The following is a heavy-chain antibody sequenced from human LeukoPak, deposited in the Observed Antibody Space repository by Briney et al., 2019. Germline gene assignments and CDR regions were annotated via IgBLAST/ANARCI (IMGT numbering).Heavy chain of an antibody. V-gene: IGHV1-69*05. D-gene: IGHD3-22*01. Sequence: SVKVSCKASGGTFSSYAISWLRQAPGQGLEWMGRIIPIFGTANYAQKFQGRVTITTDESTSTAYMELSSLRSEDTAVYYCARGGTYYSSGYYYYFDYWGQGTLVTVSS. CDR1: GGTFSSYA. CDR2: IIPIFGTA. CDR3: ARGGTYYSSGYYYYFDY. J-gene: IGHJ4*02.